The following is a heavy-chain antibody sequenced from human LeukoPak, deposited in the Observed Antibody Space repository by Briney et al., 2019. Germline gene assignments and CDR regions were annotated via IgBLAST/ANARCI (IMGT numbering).Heavy chain of an antibody. Sequence: GGSLRLSCAASGFTFSSYAMHWVRQAPGKGLGWVAVMSYGGTYKYYADSVKGRFTISRDNSKNTAYLQMNSLRGEDTAVYYCARSRGSPNSGEDAFDIWGQGTVVTVSS. CDR2: MSYGGTYK. CDR1: GFTFSSYA. V-gene: IGHV3-30-3*01. J-gene: IGHJ3*02. D-gene: IGHD2-15*01. CDR3: ARSRGSPNSGEDAFDI.